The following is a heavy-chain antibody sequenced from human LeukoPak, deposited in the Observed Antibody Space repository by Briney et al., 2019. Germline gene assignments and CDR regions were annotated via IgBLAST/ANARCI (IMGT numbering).Heavy chain of an antibody. Sequence: PGGSLRLSCAASGFTFSSYAMHWVRQAPGKGLEWVVVISYDGSNKYYADSVKGRFTISRDNSKNTLYLQMNSLRAEDTAVYYCARGISSGYYYTPSFHYWGQGTLVTVSS. J-gene: IGHJ4*02. CDR3: ARGISSGYYYTPSFHY. D-gene: IGHD3-22*01. CDR1: GFTFSSYA. V-gene: IGHV3-30-3*01. CDR2: ISYDGSNK.